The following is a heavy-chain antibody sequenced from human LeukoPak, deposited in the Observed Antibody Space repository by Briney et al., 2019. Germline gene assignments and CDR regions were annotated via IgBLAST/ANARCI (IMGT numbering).Heavy chain of an antibody. Sequence: GGSLRLSCAASGFTFSSYGMHWVRQAPGKGLEWVAVIWYDGSNKYYADSVKGRFTISRDNSKNTLYLQMNSLRAEDTAVYYCAKDFYVGSGSYYIGYWGQGTLVTVSS. CDR1: GFTFSSYG. J-gene: IGHJ4*02. CDR2: IWYDGSNK. D-gene: IGHD3-10*01. V-gene: IGHV3-33*06. CDR3: AKDFYVGSGSYYIGY.